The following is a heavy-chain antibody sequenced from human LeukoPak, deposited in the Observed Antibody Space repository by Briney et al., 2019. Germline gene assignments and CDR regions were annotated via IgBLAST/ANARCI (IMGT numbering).Heavy chain of an antibody. D-gene: IGHD3-22*01. Sequence: PGGSLRLSCAVSGFTFNYYDMHWVRQAPGKRLEWVSAIRTTGDTHYPDSVKGRVAMSREDAKNSVHLQMNTLRAGDTAVYYCARGFSYYYDNSGHLVWYFDLWRRGTLVTVSS. CDR2: IRTTGDT. CDR1: GFTFNYYD. J-gene: IGHJ2*01. CDR3: ARGFSYYYDNSGHLVWYFDL. V-gene: IGHV3-13*01.